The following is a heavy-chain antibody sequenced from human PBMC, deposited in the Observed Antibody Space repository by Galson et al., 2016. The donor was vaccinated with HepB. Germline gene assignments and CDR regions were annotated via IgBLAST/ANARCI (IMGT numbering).Heavy chain of an antibody. V-gene: IGHV3-23*01. J-gene: IGHJ4*02. Sequence: SLRLSCAASGFTFSSNAMSWVRQAPGKGLEWVSLISGSAGNTYYADSVKGRFTISGDNSKNTLYLHMNSLRADDTAVYYCVKDETQGPRFLEWLLSFDYWGQGTLVTVSS. CDR1: GFTFSSNA. D-gene: IGHD3-3*01. CDR2: ISGSAGNT. CDR3: VKDETQGPRFLEWLLSFDY.